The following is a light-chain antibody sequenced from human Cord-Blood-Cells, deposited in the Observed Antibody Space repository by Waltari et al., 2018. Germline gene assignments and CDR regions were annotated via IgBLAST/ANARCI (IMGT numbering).Light chain of an antibody. CDR2: DVS. Sequence: QSALTQPASVSGSPGQSITIPCTGTSSDVGGYNYFSWYQQNPGQAPKLMIYDVSKRPSGVSNRFSGSKSGNTASLTISGLQAEDEADYYCSSYTSSSTWVFGGGTKLTVL. J-gene: IGLJ3*02. CDR3: SSYTSSSTWV. V-gene: IGLV2-14*01. CDR1: SSDVGGYNY.